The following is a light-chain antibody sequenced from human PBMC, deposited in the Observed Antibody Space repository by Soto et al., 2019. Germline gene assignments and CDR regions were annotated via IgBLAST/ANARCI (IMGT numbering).Light chain of an antibody. CDR3: QQLNSYPPGLT. V-gene: IGKV1-9*01. CDR2: AAP. J-gene: IGKJ4*01. CDR1: QGISSY. Sequence: DIQLTQSPSFLSASVGDRVTITCRASQGISSYLAWYQQKPGKAPKLLIYAAPTLQSGVPSRFSGSGSGTEFTLTISSLQPEDFATYYCQQLNSYPPGLTFGGGTKVEIK.